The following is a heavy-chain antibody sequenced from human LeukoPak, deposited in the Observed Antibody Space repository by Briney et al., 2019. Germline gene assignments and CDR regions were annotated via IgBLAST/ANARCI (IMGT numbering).Heavy chain of an antibody. J-gene: IGHJ4*02. V-gene: IGHV1-69*06. D-gene: IGHD3-3*01. CDR2: IIPIFGTA. CDR3: ARVGDFWSGYYRPFDY. Sequence: SVKVSCKASGGTFISYAISWVRQAPGQGLEWMGGIIPIFGTANYAQKFQGRVTITADKSTSTAYMELSSLRSEDTAVYYCARVGDFWSGYYRPFDYWGQGTLVTVSS. CDR1: GGTFISYA.